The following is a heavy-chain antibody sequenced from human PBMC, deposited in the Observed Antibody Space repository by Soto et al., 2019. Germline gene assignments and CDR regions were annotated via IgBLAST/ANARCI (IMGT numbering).Heavy chain of an antibody. CDR3: AKQLYPGAPYDY. CDR1: GFVFSRFG. V-gene: IGHV3-30*18. D-gene: IGHD1-1*01. J-gene: IGHJ4*02. CDR2: ISYDGRDI. Sequence: SGGSLRLSCSASGFVFSRFGMHWARQVPGKGLEWVAVISYDGRDIHYADSVKGRFTISRDNSKNTLYLQMNSLRAEDTAVYHCAKQLYPGAPYDYWGQGTLVTVSS.